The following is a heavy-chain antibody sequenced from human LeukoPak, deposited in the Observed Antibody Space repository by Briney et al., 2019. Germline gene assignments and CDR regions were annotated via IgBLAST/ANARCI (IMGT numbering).Heavy chain of an antibody. Sequence: PSETLSLTCAAYGGSFSGYYWSWIRQPPGKGLEWIGEINHSGSTNYNPSLKSRVTISVDTSKNQFSLKLSSVTAADTAVYYCARGPAVVVPAHRGYFQHWGQGTLVTVSS. D-gene: IGHD2-2*01. J-gene: IGHJ1*01. CDR2: INHSGST. CDR3: ARGPAVVVPAHRGYFQH. CDR1: GGSFSGYY. V-gene: IGHV4-34*01.